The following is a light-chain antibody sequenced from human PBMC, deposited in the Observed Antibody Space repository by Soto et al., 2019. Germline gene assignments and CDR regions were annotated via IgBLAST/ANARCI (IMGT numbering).Light chain of an antibody. Sequence: EIVMTQSPATLSASAGERATISCRASQSVSSNLAWYQQKPGQAPRLLIYGASTRATGIPARFSGSGSGTDFTLTISSLQSEDFAAYYCQQYYNWPRTFGQGTKVEIK. J-gene: IGKJ1*01. CDR1: QSVSSN. CDR2: GAS. CDR3: QQYYNWPRT. V-gene: IGKV3-15*01.